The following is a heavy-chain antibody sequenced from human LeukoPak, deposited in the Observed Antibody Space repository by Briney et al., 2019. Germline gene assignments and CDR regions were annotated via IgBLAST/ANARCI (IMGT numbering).Heavy chain of an antibody. CDR2: IKSDGSEK. V-gene: IGHV3-7*01. CDR1: GFTFSTYW. D-gene: IGHD3-10*01. J-gene: IGHJ4*02. Sequence: GGSLRLSCAGSGFTFSTYWMSWVRQTPGKGVECVANIKSDGSEKYYVDSVKGRFTVSRDNAKNSLYLQMNSLRAEDTAIYYCAFPVRELRYWGQGTLVTVSS. CDR3: AFPVRELRY.